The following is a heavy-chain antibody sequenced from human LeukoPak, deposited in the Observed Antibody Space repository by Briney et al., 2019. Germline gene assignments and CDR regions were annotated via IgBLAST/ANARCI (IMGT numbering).Heavy chain of an antibody. CDR2: IYTCGST. CDR1: GGPISSYY. Sequence: SEPLSLICTVSGGPISSYYWSWLPQPAGKGLEWVGRIYTCGSTNYNPSIKSRVTMSVDTSKNRFSLKLSSVTAADTAVYYCARDGSSWYSWFDPWGQGTLVTVSS. CDR3: ARDGSSWYSWFDP. J-gene: IGHJ5*02. V-gene: IGHV4-4*07. D-gene: IGHD6-13*01.